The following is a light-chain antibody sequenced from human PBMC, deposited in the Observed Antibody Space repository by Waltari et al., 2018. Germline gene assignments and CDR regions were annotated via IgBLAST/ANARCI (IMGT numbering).Light chain of an antibody. Sequence: DIQMTQSPSSLSASVGDRVTITCRASQGIRDYVAWYQQKPGKVPKILIFAASTLQSGVPSRFSGSGSGTEFTLTISSLQPEDVATYYCQKCNSAPFTFGPGTKVDIK. J-gene: IGKJ3*01. V-gene: IGKV1-27*01. CDR2: AAS. CDR1: QGIRDY. CDR3: QKCNSAPFT.